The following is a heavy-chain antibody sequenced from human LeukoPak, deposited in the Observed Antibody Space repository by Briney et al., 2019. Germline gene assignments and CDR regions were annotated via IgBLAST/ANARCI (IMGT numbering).Heavy chain of an antibody. CDR1: GFNFKSYG. Sequence: GGSLRLSCAASGFNFKSYGMHWVRQAPGKGLEWVALIRYDGRNKYYADSVKGRFTISRDNSKNTLNLQMNSLSSEDTALYYCVKDRSFYYDSSGTSLSYYYDYWGQGTLVTVSS. J-gene: IGHJ4*02. CDR3: VKDRSFYYDSSGTSLSYYYDY. V-gene: IGHV3-30*02. CDR2: IRYDGRNK. D-gene: IGHD3-22*01.